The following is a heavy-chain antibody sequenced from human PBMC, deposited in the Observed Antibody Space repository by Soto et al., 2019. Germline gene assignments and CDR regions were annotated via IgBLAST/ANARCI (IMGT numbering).Heavy chain of an antibody. CDR3: ARDRSRWDSSSSGYYFDY. J-gene: IGHJ4*02. Sequence: PSETLSLTCTVSGGSISSGDYYWSWLRQPPGKGLEWIGYIYYSGSTYYNPSLKSRVTISVDTSKNQFSLKLSSVTAADAAVYYCARDRSRWDSSSSGYYFDYWGQGTLVTVSS. CDR2: IYYSGST. D-gene: IGHD6-6*01. V-gene: IGHV4-30-4*01. CDR1: GGSISSGDYY.